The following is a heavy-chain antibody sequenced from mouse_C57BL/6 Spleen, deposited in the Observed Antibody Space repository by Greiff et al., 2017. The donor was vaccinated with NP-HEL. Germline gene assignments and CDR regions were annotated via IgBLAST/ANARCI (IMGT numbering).Heavy chain of an antibody. Sequence: VKLMESGAELVRPGASVTLSCKASGYTFTDYEMHWVKQTPVHGLEWIGAIDPETGGTAYNQKFKGKAILTADKSSSTAYMELRSLTSEDSAVYYCTRSNYSIYFDYWGQGTTLTVSS. J-gene: IGHJ2*01. CDR1: GYTFTDYE. V-gene: IGHV1-15*01. CDR2: IDPETGGT. CDR3: TRSNYSIYFDY. D-gene: IGHD2-5*01.